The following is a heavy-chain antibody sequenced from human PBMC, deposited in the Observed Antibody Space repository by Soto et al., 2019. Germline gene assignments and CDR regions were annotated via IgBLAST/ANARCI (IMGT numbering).Heavy chain of an antibody. CDR3: ENDPDGDAFDI. V-gene: IGHV3-23*01. J-gene: IGHJ3*02. Sequence: GGSLRLSCAASGFTFSSYAMSWVRQAPGKGLEWVSAISGSGGSTYYADSVKGRFTISRDNSKNTLYLQMNSLRAEETAVYYCENDPDGDAFDIWGQVTMVTVSS. CDR2: ISGSGGST. CDR1: GFTFSSYA.